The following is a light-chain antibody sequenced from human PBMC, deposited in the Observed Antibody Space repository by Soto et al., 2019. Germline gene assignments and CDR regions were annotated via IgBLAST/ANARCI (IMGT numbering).Light chain of an antibody. CDR3: QQYNNWPWT. J-gene: IGKJ1*01. CDR1: QSISDT. CDR2: GAS. Sequence: EIVMTQSPATLSVSPGGRATLSCRAGQSISDTLAWYQQRPGQAPRLLIYGASKRATGFPARFSGSGSGTDFTLTISSLQSEDFAVYYCQQYNNWPWTFGQGTKVDIK. V-gene: IGKV3-15*01.